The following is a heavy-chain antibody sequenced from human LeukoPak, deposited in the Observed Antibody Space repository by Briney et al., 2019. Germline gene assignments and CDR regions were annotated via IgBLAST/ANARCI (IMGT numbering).Heavy chain of an antibody. Sequence: PGGSLRLSCAASGFTFSSYWMSWVRQAPGKGLEWVANIKQDGSEKYYVDSVKGRLTISRDNAKNSLYLQMNSLRAEDTAVYYCARGGPLYFYYYYMDVWGKGTTVTVSS. CDR3: ARGGPLYFYYYYMDV. V-gene: IGHV3-7*01. CDR1: GFTFSSYW. J-gene: IGHJ6*03. CDR2: IKQDGSEK.